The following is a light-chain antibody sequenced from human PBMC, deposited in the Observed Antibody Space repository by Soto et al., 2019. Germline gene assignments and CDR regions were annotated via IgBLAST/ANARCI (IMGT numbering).Light chain of an antibody. CDR1: SGPVFTSSY. Sequence: QTVVTQEPSFSVSPGGTVTLTCGLSSGPVFTSSYPNWYQQTPGQAPRTLIFNTNTRSSGVPYRFSGSILGDKAALTITGVQADDECDNYRRLYLGGGTWGFGGGTKLTVL. V-gene: IGLV8-61*01. J-gene: IGLJ3*02. CDR2: NTN. CDR3: RLYLGGGTWG.